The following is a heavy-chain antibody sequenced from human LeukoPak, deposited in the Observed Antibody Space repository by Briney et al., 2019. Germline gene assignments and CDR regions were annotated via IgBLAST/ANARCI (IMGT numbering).Heavy chain of an antibody. Sequence: GGSLRLSCAASGFTFSSYSMNWVRQAPGKGLEWVSSISSSSSYIYYADSVKGRFTISRDNAKNSLYLQMNSLRAEDTAVYHCARDVYGDYVPYYFDYWGQGTLVTVSS. CDR2: ISSSSSYI. CDR3: ARDVYGDYVPYYFDY. D-gene: IGHD4-17*01. CDR1: GFTFSSYS. V-gene: IGHV3-21*01. J-gene: IGHJ4*02.